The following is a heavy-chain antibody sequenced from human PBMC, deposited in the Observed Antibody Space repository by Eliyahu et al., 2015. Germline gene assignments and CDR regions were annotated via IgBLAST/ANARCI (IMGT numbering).Heavy chain of an antibody. Sequence: QVQLVESGGGVVQPGRSLRLSCAASGFTFSSYTMHWVRQAPGKGLEWLAMISYDGSNKYYEDSVRGRFTISRDNSKDTLFMQLDSLRPDDTAVYYCAKESGHHLHGDYWGQGTLVTVSS. CDR1: GFTFSSYT. D-gene: IGHD1-26*01. V-gene: IGHV3-30*18. CDR3: AKESGHHLHGDY. CDR2: ISYDGSNK. J-gene: IGHJ4*02.